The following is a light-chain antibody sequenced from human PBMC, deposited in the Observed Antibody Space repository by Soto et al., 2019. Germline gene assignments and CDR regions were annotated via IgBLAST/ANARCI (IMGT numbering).Light chain of an antibody. V-gene: IGLV2-14*01. CDR1: SSDVGGYNY. J-gene: IGLJ2*01. Sequence: QSALTQPASVSGSDGQSITISCTGTSSDVGGYNYVSWYQQHPGKAPKLMIYEVSNRPSGVSNRFSGSKSANTASLTISGLQTEDEADYYCSSYTSTSTPVVFGGGTKLTVL. CDR2: EVS. CDR3: SSYTSTSTPVV.